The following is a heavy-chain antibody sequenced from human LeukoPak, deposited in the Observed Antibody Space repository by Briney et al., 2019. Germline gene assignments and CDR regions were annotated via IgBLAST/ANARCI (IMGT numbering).Heavy chain of an antibody. CDR2: IKNKDEGEKT. D-gene: IGHD3-16*01. J-gene: IGHJ4*02. CDR3: TTGIDYGGGY. V-gene: IGHV3-15*07. Sequence: GGSLRLSCAVSGFSFTNVWMNWVRQAPGKGLEWVGRIKNKDEGEKTDYAAPVKGRFTISRDDSKATLFPQMNSLKMEDTAIYYCTTGIDYGGGYWGQGTLVSVSS. CDR1: GFSFTNVW.